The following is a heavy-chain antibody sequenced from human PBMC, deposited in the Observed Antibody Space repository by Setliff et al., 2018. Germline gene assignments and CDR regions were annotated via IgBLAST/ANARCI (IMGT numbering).Heavy chain of an antibody. CDR2: IWADEVNI. CDR1: GFTFINYN. Sequence: GGSLRLSCAASGFTFINYNMHWVRQAPGKGLEWVATIWADEVNIYYADSVNGRFTISRDNSKNTLYLQMNSLRAEDTALYYCATDRNYYDSDTFYDAFDIWGQGTMVTVSS. D-gene: IGHD3-22*01. V-gene: IGHV3-33*08. J-gene: IGHJ3*02. CDR3: ATDRNYYDSDTFYDAFDI.